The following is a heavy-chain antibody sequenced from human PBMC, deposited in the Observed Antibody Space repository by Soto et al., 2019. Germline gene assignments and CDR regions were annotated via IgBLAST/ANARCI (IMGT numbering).Heavy chain of an antibody. D-gene: IGHD3-10*01. CDR1: GGSISSVCYY. J-gene: IGHJ6*02. CDR3: ARNDGSGRYSYYYYYGMDV. Sequence: SETLSLTCTVSGGSISSVCYYWSCSRQHPGKGLEWIGYIYYSGSTYYNPSLKSRVTISVDTSKNQFSLKLSSVTAADTAVYYCARNDGSGRYSYYYYYGMDVWGQGTTVTVSS. CDR2: IYYSGST. V-gene: IGHV4-31*03.